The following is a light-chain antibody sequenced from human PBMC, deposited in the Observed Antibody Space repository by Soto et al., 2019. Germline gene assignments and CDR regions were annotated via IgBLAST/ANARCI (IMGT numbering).Light chain of an antibody. V-gene: IGKV1-5*01. J-gene: IGKJ1*01. Sequence: IQMTQSPSTLSASVGDRVTITCRASQSISTWLAWYQQKPGKAPNLLISDASSLESGVPSRFSGSGSGTEFTLTISSLQPDDFATYYCQQYKSYTFGQGTKVDIK. CDR2: DAS. CDR1: QSISTW. CDR3: QQYKSYT.